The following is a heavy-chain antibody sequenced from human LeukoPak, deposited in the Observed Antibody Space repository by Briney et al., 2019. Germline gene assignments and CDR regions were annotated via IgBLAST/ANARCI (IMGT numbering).Heavy chain of an antibody. J-gene: IGHJ4*02. CDR1: GGSFSGYY. CDR3: ARQGYSSGWYNY. Sequence: SETLSLTCAVYGGSFSGYYWSWIRQPPGKGLEWIGSIYYSGSTYYNPSLKSRVTISVDTSKNQFSLKLSSVTAADTAVYYCARQGYSSGWYNYWGQGTLVTVSS. D-gene: IGHD6-19*01. CDR2: IYYSGST. V-gene: IGHV4-34*01.